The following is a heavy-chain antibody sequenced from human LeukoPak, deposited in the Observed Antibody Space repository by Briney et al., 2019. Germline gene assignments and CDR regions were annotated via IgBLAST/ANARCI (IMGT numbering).Heavy chain of an antibody. V-gene: IGHV1-2*02. CDR1: GYTFTGYY. CDR3: ARDRSRGSYYDY. CDR2: INPNSGGT. J-gene: IGHJ4*02. D-gene: IGHD1-26*01. Sequence: ASVKVSCKASGYTFTGYYMHWVRQAPGQGLEWMGWINPNSGGTNYAQKFQGRVTMTRDTSISTAYMKLSRLRSDDTAVYYCARDRSRGSYYDYWGQGTLVTVSS.